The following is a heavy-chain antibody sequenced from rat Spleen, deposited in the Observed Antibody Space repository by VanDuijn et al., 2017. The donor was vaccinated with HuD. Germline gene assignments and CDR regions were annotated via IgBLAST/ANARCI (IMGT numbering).Heavy chain of an antibody. CDR1: GFTFSNYY. CDR3: ARLWLRRVHNWFAY. V-gene: IGHV5-25*01. J-gene: IGHJ3*01. CDR2: ITNTGGAT. D-gene: IGHD1-11*01. Sequence: EVQLVESGGGLVQPGRSMKLSCAASGFTFSNYYMAWVRQAPTKGLEWVASITNTGGATFYPDSVKGRFTISRDDAKSTVYLQMNSLRSEDTATYYCARLWLRRVHNWFAYWGQGTLVTVSS.